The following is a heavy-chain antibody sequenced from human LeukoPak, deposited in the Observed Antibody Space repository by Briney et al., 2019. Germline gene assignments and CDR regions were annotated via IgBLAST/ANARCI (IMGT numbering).Heavy chain of an antibody. CDR1: GFTFSSYA. Sequence: GGSLRVSCAASGFTFSSYAMHWVRQAPGKGLEWVAVISYDGSNKYYADSVKGRFTISRDNSKNTLYLQMNSLRAEDTAVYYCARDRGSGYGPPDLDYWGQGTLVTVSS. CDR3: ARDRGSGYGPPDLDY. J-gene: IGHJ4*02. CDR2: ISYDGSNK. D-gene: IGHD5-12*01. V-gene: IGHV3-30*04.